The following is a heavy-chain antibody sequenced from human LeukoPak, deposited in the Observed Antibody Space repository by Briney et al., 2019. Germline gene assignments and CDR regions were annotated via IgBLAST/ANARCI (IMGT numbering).Heavy chain of an antibody. J-gene: IGHJ4*02. D-gene: IGHD3-3*01. Sequence: SETLSLTCTVSGYSISSGYYWGWIRQPPGKGLEWIGSIYHIGSTYYDTSLKSRVTISVSTSKNQFSLKLSSVTAADTAVYYCARVRSESDYFDYWGQGTLVTVSS. CDR3: ARVRSESDYFDY. CDR2: IYHIGST. V-gene: IGHV4-38-2*02. CDR1: GYSISSGYY.